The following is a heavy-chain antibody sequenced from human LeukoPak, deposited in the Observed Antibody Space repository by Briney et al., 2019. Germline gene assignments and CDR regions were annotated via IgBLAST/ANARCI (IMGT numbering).Heavy chain of an antibody. CDR1: GFTFSSYA. J-gene: IGHJ4*02. CDR2: ISGSGGST. Sequence: GGSLRLSCAASGFTFSSYAMSWVRQAPGKGLEWVSAISGSGGSTYYADSVKGRFTISRDNSKNTLYLQMNSLTAEDTAVYYCAKALYGEPIIDYWGQGTLVTVSS. V-gene: IGHV3-23*01. CDR3: AKALYGEPIIDY. D-gene: IGHD3-16*01.